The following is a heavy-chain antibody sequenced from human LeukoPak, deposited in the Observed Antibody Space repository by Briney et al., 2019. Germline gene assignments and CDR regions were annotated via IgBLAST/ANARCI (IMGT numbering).Heavy chain of an antibody. J-gene: IGHJ4*02. CDR1: GGSISSSNW. CDR3: ARAHFLTGFYYFDN. V-gene: IGHV3-7*01. CDR2: VKQDGSEK. D-gene: IGHD3/OR15-3a*01. Sequence: ETLSLTCAVSGGSISSSNWWSWVRQAPGKGLEWVANVKQDGSEKYYVDSVKGRFTISRDNAKNSLFLQMNSLRAEDTAVYYCARAHFLTGFYYFDNWGQGTLVTVSS.